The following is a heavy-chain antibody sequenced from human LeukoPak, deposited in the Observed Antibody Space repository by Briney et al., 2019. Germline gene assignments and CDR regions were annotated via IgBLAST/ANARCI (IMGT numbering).Heavy chain of an antibody. CDR2: IKYDGSEK. V-gene: IGHV3-7*04. CDR3: VRGLGMDV. Sequence: GGSLRLSCAASGFPFSSYWMNWVRQAPGKGLEWVANIKYDGSEKYYVDSVKGRFIISRDNAKNSLYLQMNSLRAEDTAVYHCVRGLGMDVWGQGTTVTVSS. CDR1: GFPFSSYW. J-gene: IGHJ6*01.